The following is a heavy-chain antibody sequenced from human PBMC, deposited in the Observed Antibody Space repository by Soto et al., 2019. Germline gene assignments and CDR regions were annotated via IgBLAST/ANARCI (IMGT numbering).Heavy chain of an antibody. Sequence: XRTLSLTGTVAAGSNISSDYYGGWGRKRPWRGREWIGSVAFLGSTYYNPSLKRRCTMSGDTPKYQFSRKLRSLTTPYSASYYCARHSIAVRKNNWFDPWGQGTTVTVSS. CDR3: ARHSIAVRKNNWFDP. J-gene: IGHJ5*02. CDR1: AGSNISSDYY. V-gene: IGHV4-39*01. CDR2: VAFLGST. D-gene: IGHD6-19*01.